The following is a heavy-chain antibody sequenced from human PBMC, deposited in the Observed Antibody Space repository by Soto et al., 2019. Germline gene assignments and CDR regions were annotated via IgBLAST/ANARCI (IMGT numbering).Heavy chain of an antibody. CDR3: ASSSGYYVLYYFDY. V-gene: IGHV4-39*01. J-gene: IGHJ4*02. Sequence: SETLSLTCTVSGGSISSSSYYWGWIRQPPGKGLEWIGSIYYSGSTYYNPSLKSRVTISVDTSKNQFSLKLSSVTAADTAVYYCASSSGYYVLYYFDYWGQGTLVTVSS. CDR2: IYYSGST. CDR1: GGSISSSSYY. D-gene: IGHD3-22*01.